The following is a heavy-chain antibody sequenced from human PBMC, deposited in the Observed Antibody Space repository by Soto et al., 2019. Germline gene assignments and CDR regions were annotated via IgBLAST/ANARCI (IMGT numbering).Heavy chain of an antibody. CDR2: IIPIFGTA. D-gene: IGHD6-13*01. CDR3: ARDHVAAAGKIYYYYGMDV. V-gene: IGHV1-69*13. CDR1: GGTFSSYA. Sequence: EASVKVSCKASGGTFSSYAISWVRQAPGQGLEWMGGIIPIFGTANYAQKFQGRVTITADESTSTAYMELSSLRSEDTAVYYCARDHVAAAGKIYYYYGMDVWGQGTTVTVSS. J-gene: IGHJ6*02.